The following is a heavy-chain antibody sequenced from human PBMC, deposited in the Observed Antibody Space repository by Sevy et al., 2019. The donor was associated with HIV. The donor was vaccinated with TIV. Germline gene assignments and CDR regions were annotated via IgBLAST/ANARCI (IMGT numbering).Heavy chain of an antibody. CDR1: GGSLSSGDYY. Sequence: SETLSLTCTVSGGSLSSGDYYWSWIRQPPGKGLEWIGYIYYSGSTYYNPSLKSRVTISVDTSKNQFSLKLSSVTAADTAVYYCASHDYSFGFDYWGQGTLVTVSS. D-gene: IGHD4-4*01. V-gene: IGHV4-30-4*01. CDR3: ASHDYSFGFDY. J-gene: IGHJ4*02. CDR2: IYYSGST.